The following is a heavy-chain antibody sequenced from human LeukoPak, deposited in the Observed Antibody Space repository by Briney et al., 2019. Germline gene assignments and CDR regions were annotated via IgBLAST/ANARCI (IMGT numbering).Heavy chain of an antibody. CDR2: IKSDGST. CDR1: GFTFSSYW. D-gene: IGHD3-22*01. J-gene: IGHJ1*01. CDR3: ARPPSEMGGYSPESFRH. V-gene: IGHV3-74*01. Sequence: GGSLRLSCAASGFTFSSYWMHWVRQAPGKGLVWVSRIKSDGSTNYADSVKGRFTISRDNAKNTVSLQMNSLRAEDTGVYYCARPPSEMGGYSPESFRHGGQGTLVTVSS.